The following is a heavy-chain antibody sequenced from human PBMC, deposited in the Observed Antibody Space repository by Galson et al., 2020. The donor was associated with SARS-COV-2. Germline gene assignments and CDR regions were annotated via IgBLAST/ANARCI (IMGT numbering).Heavy chain of an antibody. CDR2: IYYSRAT. Sequence: SETLSLTCTVSGGSIISAGYYWSWIRQHPGKGLEWIGYIYYSRATYYNPSLKSRVSMSVDTSQNQFSLKLSSVAAADTAVYYCARMCWGCNSGSGGLDVWGQGTTVTVSS. V-gene: IGHV4-31*03. CDR1: GGSIISAGYY. D-gene: IGHD2-15*01. J-gene: IGHJ6*02. CDR3: ARMCWGCNSGSGGLDV.